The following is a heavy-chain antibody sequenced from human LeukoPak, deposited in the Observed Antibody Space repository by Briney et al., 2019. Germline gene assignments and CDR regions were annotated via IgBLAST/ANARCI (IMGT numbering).Heavy chain of an antibody. CDR2: IDSSSSYI. CDR3: AKDSKIVGATFRSYHYMDV. Sequence: PGGSLRLSCAASGFTFNSYTLNWVRQAPGKGLEWVSSIDSSSSYIYYADSVKGRFTISRDNAKNTLYLQMNSLRAEDTAVYYCAKDSKIVGATFRSYHYMDVWGKGTAVTVSS. V-gene: IGHV3-21*04. D-gene: IGHD1-26*01. CDR1: GFTFNSYT. J-gene: IGHJ6*03.